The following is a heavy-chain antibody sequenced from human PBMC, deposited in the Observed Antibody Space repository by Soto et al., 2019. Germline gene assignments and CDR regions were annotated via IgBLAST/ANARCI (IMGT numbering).Heavy chain of an antibody. CDR3: AKDHIDYFDSSGYPTPYGMDF. J-gene: IGHJ6*02. V-gene: IGHV3-30*18. Sequence: PGGSLRLSCAASGFTFSSYAMSWVRQAPGKGLGWVAVISYDGSNKYYADSVKGRFTISRDNSKNTLYLQMNSLRAEDTAVYYCAKDHIDYFDSSGYPTPYGMDFWGQGTTVTVSS. CDR2: ISYDGSNK. D-gene: IGHD3-22*01. CDR1: GFTFSSYA.